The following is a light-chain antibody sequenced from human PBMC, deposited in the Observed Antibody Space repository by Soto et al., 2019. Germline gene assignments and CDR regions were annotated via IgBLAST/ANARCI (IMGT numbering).Light chain of an antibody. Sequence: QSVLTQPLSVSGSPGQSVTISCTGTSSDVGGYNYVSWYQQHPGRAPKLMIYDVTKRPSGVPDRFSGSKSGNTASLTISGLQAEDEADYYCCPFAGSFTYVFGTGTKVTVL. V-gene: IGLV2-11*01. CDR3: CPFAGSFTYV. J-gene: IGLJ1*01. CDR2: DVT. CDR1: SSDVGGYNY.